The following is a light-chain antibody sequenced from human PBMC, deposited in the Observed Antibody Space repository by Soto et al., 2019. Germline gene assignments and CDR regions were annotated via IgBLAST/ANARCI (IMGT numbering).Light chain of an antibody. CDR3: QQYSNWPLIT. V-gene: IGKV3-15*01. CDR1: QSVSSN. CDR2: GAS. J-gene: IGKJ5*01. Sequence: EIVMTQSPATLSVSPGERVTLSCRASQSVSSNLAWYQQKPGQAPRLLIYGASTRATGLPARFSGSGSGTEFTLTISSLQSEDFAVYYCQQYSNWPLITFGQGTRLEI.